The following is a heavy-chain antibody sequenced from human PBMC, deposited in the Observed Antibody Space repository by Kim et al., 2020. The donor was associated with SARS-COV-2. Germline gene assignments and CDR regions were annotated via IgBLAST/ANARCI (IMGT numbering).Heavy chain of an antibody. J-gene: IGHJ4*02. CDR1: GFTFSSYW. CDR3: ARGSLLYDSSGYYYPTVTPYFDY. V-gene: IGHV3-74*01. CDR2: INSDGSST. D-gene: IGHD3-22*01. Sequence: GGSLRLSCAASGFTFSSYWMHWVRQAPGKGLVWVSRINSDGSSTSYADSVKGRFTISRDNAKNTLYLQMNSLRAEDTAVYYCARGSLLYDSSGYYYPTVTPYFDYWGQGTLVTVSS.